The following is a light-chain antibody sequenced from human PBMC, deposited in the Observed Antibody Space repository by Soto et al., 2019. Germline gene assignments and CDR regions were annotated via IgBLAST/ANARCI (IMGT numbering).Light chain of an antibody. V-gene: IGKV1-9*01. CDR3: QHVNSYPRT. CDR1: QCINIF. Sequence: DIQLTQSPSFLSASVGDRVTITCRASQCINIFLAWFQQKPGKAPNLLIYAASTLQSGVPSRFSGSGSETDFTLTITSLQPEDSATYYCQHVNSYPRTFGQGTKVEIK. J-gene: IGKJ2*01. CDR2: AAS.